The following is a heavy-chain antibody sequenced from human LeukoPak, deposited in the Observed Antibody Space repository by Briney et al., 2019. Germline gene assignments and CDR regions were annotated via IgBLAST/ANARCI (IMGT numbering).Heavy chain of an antibody. J-gene: IGHJ3*02. CDR2: ILYDGSNK. V-gene: IGHV3-30*04. Sequence: PGGSPRLSCAASGFTFSSYSMHWVRQAPGKGLEWVAVILYDGSNKYNADSVKGRFTISRDTSKNTLYLQMSSLRAEDTAVYYCAKAWRAYGDYHTFDIWGQGTMVTVSS. D-gene: IGHD4-17*01. CDR1: GFTFSSYS. CDR3: AKAWRAYGDYHTFDI.